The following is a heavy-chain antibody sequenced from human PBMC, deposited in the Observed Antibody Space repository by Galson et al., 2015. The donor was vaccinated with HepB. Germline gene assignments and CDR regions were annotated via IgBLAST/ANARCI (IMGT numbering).Heavy chain of an antibody. D-gene: IGHD6-13*01. CDR1: GYTFGGYY. CDR2: INPHNGGA. CDR3: ARGLAAAGSWLDP. Sequence: SVKVSCKASGYTFGGYYTHWVRQAPGQGLEWMGRINPHNGGAIYAQKFPGRVTMTSDPSASPAYMELSRLRFDDTAIYYCARGLAAAGSWLDPWGQGTLVTGSS. J-gene: IGHJ5*02. V-gene: IGHV1-2*06.